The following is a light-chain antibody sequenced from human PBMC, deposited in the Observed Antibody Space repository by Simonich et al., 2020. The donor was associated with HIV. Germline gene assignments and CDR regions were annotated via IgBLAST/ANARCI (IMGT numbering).Light chain of an antibody. CDR2: DVS. V-gene: IGLV2-11*01. J-gene: IGLJ3*02. Sequence: QSALTQPRSVSGSPGQSVTISCTGTSSDVGGYNYVSWYQQHPGKAPKLMLYDVSKRPSVVPDRFSGSNSGNTASLTISGLQAEDEADYYCCSYAGSYTNWVFGGGTKLTVL. CDR1: SSDVGGYNY. CDR3: CSYAGSYTNWV.